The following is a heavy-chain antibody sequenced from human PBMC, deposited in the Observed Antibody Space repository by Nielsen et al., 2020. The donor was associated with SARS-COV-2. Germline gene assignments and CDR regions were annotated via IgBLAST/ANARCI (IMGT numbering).Heavy chain of an antibody. D-gene: IGHD5-24*01. CDR3: ARDRQGYNYYYGMDV. CDR2: IYHSGST. Sequence: SETLSLTCAVSGGSISSSNWWSWVRQPPGKGLEWIGEIYHSGSTNYNPSLKSRVTISVDTSKNQFSLRLNSVTAADTAQYYCARDRQGYNYYYGMDVWGQGTTVTVS. V-gene: IGHV4-4*02. J-gene: IGHJ6*02. CDR1: GGSISSSNW.